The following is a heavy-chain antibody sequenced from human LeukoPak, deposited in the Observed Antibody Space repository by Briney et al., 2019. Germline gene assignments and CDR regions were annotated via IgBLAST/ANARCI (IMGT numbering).Heavy chain of an antibody. CDR2: IIPIFGTA. D-gene: IGHD6-13*01. Sequence: SVKVSCKASGGTFSSYAISWVRQAPGQGLEWMGGIIPIFGTANYAQKFQGRVTITTDESTSTAYMELSSPRSEDTAVYYCAMRAAAGLDYWGQGTLVTVSS. V-gene: IGHV1-69*05. CDR1: GGTFSSYA. CDR3: AMRAAAGLDY. J-gene: IGHJ4*02.